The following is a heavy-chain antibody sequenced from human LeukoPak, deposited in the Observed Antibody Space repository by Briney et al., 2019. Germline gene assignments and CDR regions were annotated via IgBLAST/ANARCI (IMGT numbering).Heavy chain of an antibody. CDR3: AKTYYSHISDYSYDIPFDI. CDR1: GFTFGNYW. D-gene: IGHD3-22*01. J-gene: IGHJ3*02. Sequence: GGSLRLSCAASGFTFGNYWMHWVRQAPGKGLVWVSRINSDGSSTTYADSVKGRFTLSRDNAKNTLYLQINSLRAEDTAIHYCAKTYYSHISDYSYDIPFDIWGQGTMVTVSS. CDR2: INSDGSST. V-gene: IGHV3-74*03.